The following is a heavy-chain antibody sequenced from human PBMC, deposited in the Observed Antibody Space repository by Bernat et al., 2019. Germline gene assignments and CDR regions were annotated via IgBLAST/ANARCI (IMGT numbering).Heavy chain of an antibody. Sequence: QVQLQESGPGLVKPSETLSLTCTVSGGSISSYYWSWIRQPPGKGLEWLGYIYYSGSTSYNPSLRSRVTISVDTSKNQFSLKLSSVTAADTAVYYCASGMDCSGGSCYPHLRTTGVDAFDIWGQGTMVTVSS. CDR3: ASGMDCSGGSCYPHLRTTGVDAFDI. CDR2: IYYSGST. D-gene: IGHD2-15*01. V-gene: IGHV4-59*01. CDR1: GGSISSYY. J-gene: IGHJ3*02.